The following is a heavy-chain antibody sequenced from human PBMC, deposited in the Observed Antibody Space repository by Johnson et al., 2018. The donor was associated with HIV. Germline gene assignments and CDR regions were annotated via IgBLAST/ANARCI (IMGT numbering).Heavy chain of an antibody. CDR2: ISSSGSII. CDR1: GFTFSSYA. J-gene: IGHJ3*02. V-gene: IGHV3-48*04. Sequence: VQLVESGGGLVKPGGSLRLSCAASGFTFSSYAMHWIRQAPGKGLEWVSYISSSGSIIYYADSVKGRFTISRDNAKNSLFLQMNSLRTEDTGVYYCARREVVVGSYDNWDAFDIWGQGTMVTVSS. CDR3: ARREVVVGSYDNWDAFDI. D-gene: IGHD1-1*01.